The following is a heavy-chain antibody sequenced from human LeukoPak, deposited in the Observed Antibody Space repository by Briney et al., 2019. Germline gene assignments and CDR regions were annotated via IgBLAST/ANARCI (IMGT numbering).Heavy chain of an antibody. J-gene: IGHJ4*02. CDR1: GFTFSGFW. V-gene: IGHV3-74*01. CDR3: AKTHYYPQSLQGGEPYYFDY. D-gene: IGHD3-22*01. Sequence: PGGSLRLSCAASGFTFSGFWMHWVRQPPGEGLVWVSRIDTAGSTTTYADSVKGRFTISRDNAKNTVYLQIDSLRADDTAVYYCAKTHYYPQSLQGGEPYYFDYWGQGTLVTVSS. CDR2: IDTAGSTT.